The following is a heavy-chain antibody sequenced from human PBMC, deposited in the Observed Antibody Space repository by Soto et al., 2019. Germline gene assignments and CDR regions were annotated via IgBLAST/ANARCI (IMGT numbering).Heavy chain of an antibody. J-gene: IGHJ5*02. D-gene: IGHD2-2*01. Sequence: SETLSLTCTVPGGSISSGDYYWSWIRQPPGKGLEWIGYFYYSGSTYYNPSLKSRVTISVDTSKNQFSLKLSSVTAADTAVYYCARVRPYCSSTSCYPNWFDPWGQGTLVTVSS. CDR2: FYYSGST. V-gene: IGHV4-30-4*01. CDR1: GGSISSGDYY. CDR3: ARVRPYCSSTSCYPNWFDP.